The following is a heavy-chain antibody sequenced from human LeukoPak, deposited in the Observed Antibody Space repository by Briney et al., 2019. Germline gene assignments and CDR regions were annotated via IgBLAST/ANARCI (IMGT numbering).Heavy chain of an antibody. V-gene: IGHV4-39*01. J-gene: IGHJ6*02. CDR1: GGSISSSSYY. CDR3: ARHFSVLRKTIFGVPSRCMDV. CDR2: IYYSGST. D-gene: IGHD3-3*01. Sequence: SETLSLTCTVSGGSISSSSYYWGWIRQPPGKGLEWIGSIYYSGSTYYNPSLKSRVTISVDTSKNQFSLKLSSVTAADTAVYYCARHFSVLRKTIFGVPSRCMDVWGQGTTVTVSS.